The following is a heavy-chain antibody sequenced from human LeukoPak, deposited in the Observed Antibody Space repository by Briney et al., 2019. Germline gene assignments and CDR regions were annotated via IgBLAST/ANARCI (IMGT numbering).Heavy chain of an antibody. Sequence: ASGKVSCKASGYTFSSYGISWARRAPGQGLEYMGWISAYNGNTNYAQKLQGRVTMTTHTSTSTAYMELRSLRSDDTAVYYCARQYYYGSGSYHGDDASDIWGQGTMVIVSS. D-gene: IGHD3-10*01. V-gene: IGHV1-18*01. CDR2: ISAYNGNT. CDR3: ARQYYYGSGSYHGDDASDI. J-gene: IGHJ3*02. CDR1: GYTFSSYG.